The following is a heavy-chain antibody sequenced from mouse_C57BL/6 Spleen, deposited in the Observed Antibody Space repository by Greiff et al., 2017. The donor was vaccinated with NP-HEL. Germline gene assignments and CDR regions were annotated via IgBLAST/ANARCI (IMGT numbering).Heavy chain of an antibody. CDR1: GYAFSSSW. CDR2: IYPGDGDT. D-gene: IGHD3-2*02. J-gene: IGHJ2*01. Sequence: QVQLKESGPELVKPGASVKISCKASGYAFSSSWMNWVKQRPGKGLEWIGRIYPGDGDTNYNGKFKGKATLTADKSSSTAYMQLSSLTSEDSAGDCCARGGGTAQGRDYWGQGTTLTVSS. CDR3: ARGGGTAQGRDY. V-gene: IGHV1-82*01.